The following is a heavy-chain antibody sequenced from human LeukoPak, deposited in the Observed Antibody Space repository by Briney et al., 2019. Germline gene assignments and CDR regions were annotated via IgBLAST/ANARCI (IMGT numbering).Heavy chain of an antibody. Sequence: GGSLRLSCAASGFAFSSYAMTWVRQAPGKGLGWVSALSDSGGITHYAGSVKGRFTISRDNSKNTLYLQMNSLRADDTAVYYCAKYLFVSTPFFDYWGQGTLVAVSS. CDR2: LSDSGGIT. J-gene: IGHJ4*02. CDR1: GFAFSSYA. D-gene: IGHD5/OR15-5a*01. CDR3: AKYLFVSTPFFDY. V-gene: IGHV3-23*01.